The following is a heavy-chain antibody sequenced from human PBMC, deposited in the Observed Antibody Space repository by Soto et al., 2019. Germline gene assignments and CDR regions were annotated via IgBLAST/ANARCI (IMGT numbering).Heavy chain of an antibody. D-gene: IGHD2-15*01. CDR1: GYTFTSYY. J-gene: IGHJ5*02. Sequence: ASVKVSCKASGYTFTSYYINWVRQATGQGLEWMGWMNPNSGNTGYAQKFQGRVTMTRNTSISTAYMELSSLRSEDTAVYYCARGEGYCSGGSCIKRFDPWGQGTLVTVSS. CDR2: MNPNSGNT. CDR3: ARGEGYCSGGSCIKRFDP. V-gene: IGHV1-8*01.